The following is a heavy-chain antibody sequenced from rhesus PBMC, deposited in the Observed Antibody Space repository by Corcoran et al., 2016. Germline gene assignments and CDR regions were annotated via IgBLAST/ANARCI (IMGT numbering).Heavy chain of an antibody. J-gene: IGHJ4*01. CDR1: GFNLRISG. D-gene: IGHD1-1*01. V-gene: IGHV3-54*02. Sequence: EVQLVESGGGLVQSGGCRRLSCAAAGFNLRISGTHWVRQAPGKGLEWVAVISSDGSKKDYADSVKDRFTISRDNSKNILYLQINNLKLEDTAVYYGTTFGYWGQGVLVTVSS. CDR3: TTFGY. CDR2: ISSDGSKK.